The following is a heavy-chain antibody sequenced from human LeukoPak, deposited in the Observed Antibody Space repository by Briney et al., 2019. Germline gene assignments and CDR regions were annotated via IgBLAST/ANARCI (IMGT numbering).Heavy chain of an antibody. CDR1: GGSFSGYY. CDR2: INHSGST. Sequence: SETLSLTCAVYGGSFSGYYWSWIRQPPGKGLEWIGEINHSGSTNYNPSLKSRVTISVDTSKNQFSLKLSSVTAADTAVYYCARGYYDSSGYYPFDYWGQGTLVTVFS. CDR3: ARGYYDSSGYYPFDY. J-gene: IGHJ4*02. D-gene: IGHD3-22*01. V-gene: IGHV4-34*01.